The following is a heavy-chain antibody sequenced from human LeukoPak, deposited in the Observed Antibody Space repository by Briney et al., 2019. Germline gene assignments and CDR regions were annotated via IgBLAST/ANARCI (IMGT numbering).Heavy chain of an antibody. V-gene: IGHV3-23*01. CDR1: GFTFSSYA. CDR2: ISGSGGST. J-gene: IGHJ6*02. Sequence: GGSLRLSCAASGFTFSSYAMSWVRQAPGKGLEWVSAISGSGGSTYYADSVKGRFTISRDNSKNTLYLQMNSLRDEDTAVYYCARDRVVAADYYYYYGMDVWGQGTTVTVPS. CDR3: ARDRVVAADYYYYYGMDV. D-gene: IGHD2-15*01.